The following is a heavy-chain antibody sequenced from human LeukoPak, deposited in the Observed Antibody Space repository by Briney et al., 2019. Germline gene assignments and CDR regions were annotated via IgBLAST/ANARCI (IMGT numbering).Heavy chain of an antibody. J-gene: IGHJ4*02. CDR3: ATRGSGFPAPYFDY. V-gene: IGHV3-23*01. CDR2: ISGSGGST. D-gene: IGHD6-19*01. Sequence: PGGSLRLSCAASGFTFSSYAMSWVRQAPGKGLEWVSAISGSGGSTYYADSVKGRFTISRDNSKNTLYLQMNSLRAEDTAVYYCATRGSGFPAPYFDYWGQGTLVTVSS. CDR1: GFTFSSYA.